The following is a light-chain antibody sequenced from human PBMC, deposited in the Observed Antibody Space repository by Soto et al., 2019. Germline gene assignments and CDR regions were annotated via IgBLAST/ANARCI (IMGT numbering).Light chain of an antibody. V-gene: IGKV3-15*01. J-gene: IGKJ1*01. CDR3: QQYNYQGT. CDR1: QSISIN. CDR2: GAS. Sequence: EMVMTQSPGTLSVSPGERATLSCRASQSISINLAWYQQKPGQAPRLLIYGASIRATGIPDRFSGSGSGTEFTLAISSLQSEDSAVYYCQQYNYQGTFGQGTKVDIK.